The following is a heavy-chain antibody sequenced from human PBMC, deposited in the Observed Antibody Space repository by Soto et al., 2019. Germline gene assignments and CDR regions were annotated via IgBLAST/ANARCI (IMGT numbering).Heavy chain of an antibody. J-gene: IGHJ6*02. D-gene: IGHD3-10*01. CDR3: ARHVFTTVTRGFLTTFEFYSGMDV. V-gene: IGHV4-39*01. Sequence: QLQLQESGPGLVKPSETLSLTCTVSGASNSSSSYSWGWIRQPPGKGLEWIGNIHHSGSTYYNPSLKSRVTISVDTSKDQFSLKLSSVTAADTAVYYCARHVFTTVTRGFLTTFEFYSGMDVWGQGTTVTVSS. CDR2: IHHSGST. CDR1: GASNSSSSYS.